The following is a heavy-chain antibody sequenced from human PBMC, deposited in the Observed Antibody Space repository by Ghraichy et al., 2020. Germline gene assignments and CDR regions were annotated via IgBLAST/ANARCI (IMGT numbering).Heavy chain of an antibody. CDR1: DGSVSSKTCY. J-gene: IGHJ4*02. CDR3: ARQGLGSSWLLDFDY. Sequence: SETLSLTCAVSDGSVSSKTCYWGWIRQPPGKGLEWIGSIYYSGITYYNPSLKSRVTISVDTSKNQFSLKLSSVTAADTAVYYCARQGLGSSWLLDFDYWGQGTLVTVSS. D-gene: IGHD6-13*01. V-gene: IGHV4-39*01. CDR2: IYYSGIT.